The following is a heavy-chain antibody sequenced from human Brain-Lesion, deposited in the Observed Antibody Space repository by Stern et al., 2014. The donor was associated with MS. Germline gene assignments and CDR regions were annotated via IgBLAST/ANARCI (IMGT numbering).Heavy chain of an antibody. Sequence: VQLVESGPGLVKPSQTLSLTCTVSGDSITSGGYYWSWIRQHPGRGLGWIGYIHYSGAPFYNPSLKSRVTISLDTSQNQFSLRLSSVTAADTAIYYCARDWSGTSIHLAPAYGGHIRFDPWGQGILVTVSS. CDR1: GDSITSGGYY. D-gene: IGHD5-18*01. V-gene: IGHV4-31*03. CDR3: ARDWSGTSIHLAPAYGGHIRFDP. J-gene: IGHJ5*02. CDR2: IHYSGAP.